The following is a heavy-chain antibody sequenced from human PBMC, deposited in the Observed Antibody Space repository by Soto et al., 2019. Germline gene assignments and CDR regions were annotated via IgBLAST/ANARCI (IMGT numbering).Heavy chain of an antibody. Sequence: PSQTLSLTCAISGDSVSSNSAAWNWIRQSPSRGLEWLGRTYYRSKWYNDYAVSVKSRITINPDTSKNQFSLQLNSVTPEDTAVYYCARDQYDYVWWCYSGWFDPRGQGTLVTV. D-gene: IGHD3-16*01. V-gene: IGHV6-1*01. J-gene: IGHJ5*02. CDR2: TYYRSKWYN. CDR1: GDSVSSNSAA. CDR3: ARDQYDYVWWCYSGWFDP.